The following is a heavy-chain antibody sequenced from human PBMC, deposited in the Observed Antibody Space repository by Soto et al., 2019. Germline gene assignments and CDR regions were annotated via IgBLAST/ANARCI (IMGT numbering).Heavy chain of an antibody. J-gene: IGHJ4*02. D-gene: IGHD2-2*01. V-gene: IGHV4-4*02. CDR1: GGSISSSNW. CDR3: ARVRISTSLFVDY. Sequence: SETLSLTCAVSGGSISSSNWWSWVRQPPGKGLEWIGEIYHSGSTNYNPSLKSRVTISVGKSKNQFSLKLSSVTAADTAVYYCARVRISTSLFVDYWGQGTLVTVSS. CDR2: IYHSGST.